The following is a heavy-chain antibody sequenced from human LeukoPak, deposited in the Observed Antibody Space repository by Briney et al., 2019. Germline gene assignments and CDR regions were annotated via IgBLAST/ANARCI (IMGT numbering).Heavy chain of an antibody. CDR3: ARGGLGYCSGGSCYDWFDP. CDR2: INHSGST. D-gene: IGHD2-15*01. CDR1: GGSVSGYY. Sequence: SETLSLTCAVYGGSVSGYYWSWIRQPPGKGLEWIGEINHSGSTNYNPSLKSRVTISVDTSKNQFSLKLSSVTAADTAVYYCARGGLGYCSGGSCYDWFDPWGQGTLVTVSS. V-gene: IGHV4-34*01. J-gene: IGHJ5*02.